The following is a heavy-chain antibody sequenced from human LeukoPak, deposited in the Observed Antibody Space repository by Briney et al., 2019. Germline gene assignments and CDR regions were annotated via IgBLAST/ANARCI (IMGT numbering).Heavy chain of an antibody. D-gene: IGHD6-6*01. CDR3: AKGDSSSYYFDY. CDR1: GFTFDDYA. CDR2: ISWNSGSI. V-gene: IGHV3-9*03. Sequence: PGGSLRLSCAASGFTFDDYAMHWVRQAPGKGLEWVSGISWNSGSIGYADSVKGRFTISRDNAKNSLYLQMNSLRAEDMALYYCAKGDSSSYYFDYWGQGTLVTVSS. J-gene: IGHJ4*02.